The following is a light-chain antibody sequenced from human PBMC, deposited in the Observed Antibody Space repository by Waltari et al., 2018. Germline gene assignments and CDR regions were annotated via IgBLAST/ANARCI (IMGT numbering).Light chain of an antibody. V-gene: IGLV1-44*01. CDR3: ASWDDSLNGHWV. J-gene: IGLJ3*02. CDR2: RSD. CDR1: ASNLRGNL. Sequence: QSVLPQPPSASGTPGPSVPIPCSGGASNLRGNLVNWYQQLPGKAPKLLIYRSDLRPSGVPDRFSGSKSGTSASLAISGLQSEDEADYFCASWDDSLNGHWVFGGGTKVTVL.